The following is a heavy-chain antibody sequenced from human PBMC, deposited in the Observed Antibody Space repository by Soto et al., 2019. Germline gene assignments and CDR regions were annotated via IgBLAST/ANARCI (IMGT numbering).Heavy chain of an antibody. Sequence: QLQLQESGSGLVKPSQTLSLTCAVSGVSISSGGYSWSWIRQPPGKGLEWIGYIYHSGSTYYKPYLKSRVTISVDRSKNQFSLKLSSVTAADTAVYYCARDTMVRGAYGDYGMDVWGQGTTVTVSS. V-gene: IGHV4-30-2*01. J-gene: IGHJ6*02. D-gene: IGHD3-10*01. CDR1: GVSISSGGYS. CDR3: ARDTMVRGAYGDYGMDV. CDR2: IYHSGST.